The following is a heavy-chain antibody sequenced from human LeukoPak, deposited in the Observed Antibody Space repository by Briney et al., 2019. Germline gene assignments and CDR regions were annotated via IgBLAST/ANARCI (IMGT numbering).Heavy chain of an antibody. CDR3: ARDPYSNYFDY. V-gene: IGHV1-2*02. Sequence: VASMKVSCKSSGYTFTGYYMHWVRQAPGHGLEWMGWINPTTGGINYAQKFQGRVTMTRETSISAAYMELSRLRSDDTAVYYCARDPYSNYFDYWGQGTLVTVSS. J-gene: IGHJ4*02. CDR2: INPTTGGI. CDR1: GYTFTGYY. D-gene: IGHD5-18*01.